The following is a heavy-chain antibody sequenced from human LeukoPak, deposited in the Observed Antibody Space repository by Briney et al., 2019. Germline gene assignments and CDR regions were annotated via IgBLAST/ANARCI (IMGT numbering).Heavy chain of an antibody. D-gene: IGHD6-6*01. CDR2: IYYSGTT. CDR3: ARAGYEYSSSLSYYYYMDV. CDR1: GGSISSSSYY. J-gene: IGHJ6*03. V-gene: IGHV4-39*07. Sequence: PSETLSLTCTVSGGSISSSSYYWGWIRQPPGKGLEWIGSIYYSGTTYYNPSLKSRVTISVDTSKNQFSLKLSSETAADTAVYYCARAGYEYSSSLSYYYYMDVWGKGTTVTVSS.